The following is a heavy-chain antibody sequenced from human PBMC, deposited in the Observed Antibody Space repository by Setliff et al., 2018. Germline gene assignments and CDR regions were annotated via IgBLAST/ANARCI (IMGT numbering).Heavy chain of an antibody. J-gene: IGHJ4*02. D-gene: IGHD2-15*01. V-gene: IGHV1-18*01. CDR1: GYTFNNYG. Sequence: GASVKVSCKASGYTFNNYGVAWVRQAPGQGLDWMGWVTIYNGNTKYAQRFQGRVTLTTDTSTSAAYMELSSLRSDDTAVYYCARDGAYCSGGSCYSFDYWGQGTPVTVSS. CDR3: ARDGAYCSGGSCYSFDY. CDR2: VTIYNGNT.